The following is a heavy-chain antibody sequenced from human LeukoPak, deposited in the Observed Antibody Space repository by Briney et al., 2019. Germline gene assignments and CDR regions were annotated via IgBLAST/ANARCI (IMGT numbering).Heavy chain of an antibody. V-gene: IGHV1-69*04. CDR2: IIPIFGIA. CDR3: ARDRGKYPEGYFDY. Sequence: ASVKVSCKASGGTFSSYAISWVRQAPGQGLEWMGRIIPIFGIANYAQKFQARVTITADKSTSTAYMELSSLRSEDTAVYYCARDRGKYPEGYFDYWGQGTLVTVSS. J-gene: IGHJ4*02. D-gene: IGHD2-2*02. CDR1: GGTFSSYA.